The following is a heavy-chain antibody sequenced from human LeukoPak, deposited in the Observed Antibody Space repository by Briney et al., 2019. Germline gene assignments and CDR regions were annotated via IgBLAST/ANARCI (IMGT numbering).Heavy chain of an antibody. Sequence: SETLPLTCTVSGGFISSYYWSWIRQPPGKGLEWIGEINHSGSTNYNPSLESRVTISVDTSKNQFSLKLTSVTAADTAVYFCARPVRYSSAWYNYYYYMDVWGKGTTVTISS. CDR1: GGFISSYY. V-gene: IGHV4-34*01. J-gene: IGHJ6*03. CDR3: ARPVRYSSAWYNYYYYMDV. CDR2: INHSGST. D-gene: IGHD6-19*01.